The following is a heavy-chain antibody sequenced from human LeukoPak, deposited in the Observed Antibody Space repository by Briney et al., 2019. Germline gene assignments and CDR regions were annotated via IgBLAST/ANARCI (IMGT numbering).Heavy chain of an antibody. V-gene: IGHV3-30*18. D-gene: IGHD5-18*01. J-gene: IGHJ4*02. CDR2: ISYDGSNK. CDR3: AKGGVGTAMPHFDY. Sequence: QPGGSLRLSCAASGFTFSSYGMHCARQAPGRGLEWVAVISYDGSNKYYADSVKGRVTISRDNSKNTLYLQMNSLRAEDTAVYYCAKGGVGTAMPHFDYWGQGTLVTVSS. CDR1: GFTFSSYG.